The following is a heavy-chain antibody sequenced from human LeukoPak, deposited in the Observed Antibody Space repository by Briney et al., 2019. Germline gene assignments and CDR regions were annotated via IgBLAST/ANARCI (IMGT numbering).Heavy chain of an antibody. CDR3: ATARYYPPKFDY. V-gene: IGHV1-18*01. D-gene: IGHD3-22*01. CDR2: ITPYNGNT. CDR1: GYTFTSHG. J-gene: IGHJ4*02. Sequence: GASVKVSCKASGYTFTSHGISWVRQAPGQGLEWMGWITPYNGNTNYAQKLQGRVTMTTDTSTSTAYMELSSLRSEDTAVYYCATARYYPPKFDYWGQGTLVTVSS.